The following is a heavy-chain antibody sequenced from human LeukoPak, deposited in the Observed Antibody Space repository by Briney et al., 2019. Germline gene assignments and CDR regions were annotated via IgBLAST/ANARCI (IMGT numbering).Heavy chain of an antibody. V-gene: IGHV3-23*01. Sequence: GGSLRLSCAASGFTFSSYAMSWVRQAPGKGLEWVSAISGSGGSTYYADSVKGRFTISRDNAKNSLYLQMNSLRAEDTAVYYCARDRERYCSGGSCSNFDYWGQGTLVSVSS. J-gene: IGHJ4*02. CDR2: ISGSGGST. CDR1: GFTFSSYA. CDR3: ARDRERYCSGGSCSNFDY. D-gene: IGHD2-15*01.